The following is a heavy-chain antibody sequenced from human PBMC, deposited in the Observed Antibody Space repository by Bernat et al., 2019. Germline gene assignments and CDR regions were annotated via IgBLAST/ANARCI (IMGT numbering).Heavy chain of an antibody. CDR2: INAGNGNT. V-gene: IGHV1-3*01. CDR3: ARPHYDFWSGSDYYYYYMDV. D-gene: IGHD3-3*01. Sequence: QVQLVQSGAEVKKPGASVKVSCKASGYTFTSYAMHWVRQAPGQRLEWMGWINAGNGNTKYSQKFQGRVTITRDTSASTAYMELSSLRSEDTAVYYCARPHYDFWSGSDYYYYYMDVWGKGTTVTVSS. CDR1: GYTFTSYA. J-gene: IGHJ6*03.